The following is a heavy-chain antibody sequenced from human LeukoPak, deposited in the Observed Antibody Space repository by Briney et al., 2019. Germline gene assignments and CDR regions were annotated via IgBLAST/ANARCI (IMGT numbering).Heavy chain of an antibody. Sequence: SETLSLTCAVYGGSFSGYYWCWIRQPPGKGLEWIGYIYYSGSTNYNPSLKSRVTISVDTSKNQFSLKLSSVTAADTAVYYCASIGRLSKNAFDIWGQGTMVTVSS. J-gene: IGHJ3*02. D-gene: IGHD6-25*01. CDR1: GGSFSGYY. V-gene: IGHV4-59*01. CDR3: ASIGRLSKNAFDI. CDR2: IYYSGST.